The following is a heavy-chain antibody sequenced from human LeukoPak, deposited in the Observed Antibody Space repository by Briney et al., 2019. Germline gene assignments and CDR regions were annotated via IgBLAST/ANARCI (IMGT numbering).Heavy chain of an antibody. J-gene: IGHJ5*01. CDR3: AREGYNSGPIPFDS. Sequence: PGGSLRLSCAASGFTFSGYYMSWIRQAPGKGLEWVSDISSSGSYTNHADSVNGRFTISRDNAKNSLHLEMTSLRVQDTAVYYCAREGYNSGPIPFDSWGQGTLVTVSS. D-gene: IGHD5-18*01. V-gene: IGHV3-11*06. CDR2: ISSSGSYT. CDR1: GFTFSGYY.